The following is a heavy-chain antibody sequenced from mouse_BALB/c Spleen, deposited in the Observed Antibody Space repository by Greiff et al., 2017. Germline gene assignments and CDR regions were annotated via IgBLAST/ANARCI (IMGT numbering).Heavy chain of an antibody. CDR1: GYSFTSYW. V-gene: IGHV1-5*01. Sequence: VQLQQSGTVLARPGASVKMSCKASGYSFTSYWMHWVKQRPGQGLEWIGAIYPGNSDTSYNQKFKGKAKLTAVTSASTAYMELSSLTNEDSAVYYCTRDDASTGFAYWGQGTLVTVSA. CDR2: IYPGNSDT. CDR3: TRDDASTGFAY. D-gene: IGHD6-1*01. J-gene: IGHJ3*01.